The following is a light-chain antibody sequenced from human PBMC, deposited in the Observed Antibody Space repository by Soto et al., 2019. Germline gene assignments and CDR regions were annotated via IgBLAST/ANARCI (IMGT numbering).Light chain of an antibody. Sequence: IQMTHSRSTLSASVGDTFTVTCRASQSVSGWLAWYQQKKGEAPKLLIYDASALPRGVPSRFSGSGYGTKFNLTIASLQTDDFATYYCQQYETFSGTFGPGTKVDIK. J-gene: IGKJ1*01. CDR2: DAS. CDR3: QQYETFSGT. CDR1: QSVSGW. V-gene: IGKV1-5*01.